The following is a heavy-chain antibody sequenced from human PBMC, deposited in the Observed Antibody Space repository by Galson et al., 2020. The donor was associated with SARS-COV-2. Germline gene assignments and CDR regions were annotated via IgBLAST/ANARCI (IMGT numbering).Heavy chain of an antibody. V-gene: IGHV4-39*01. D-gene: IGHD1-26*01. CDR1: GGSISSSTYY. J-gene: IGHJ5*02. Sequence: SETLSLTCTVSGGSISSSTYYWGWIRQPPGKGLVWIGSIYYSGSTYYNPSLKSRVTISVDTSKNQFSLKLSSVTAADTAVYYCTKLLDHLLAWDLHNWFDPWGQGTLVTVSS. CDR3: TKLLDHLLAWDLHNWFDP. CDR2: IYYSGST.